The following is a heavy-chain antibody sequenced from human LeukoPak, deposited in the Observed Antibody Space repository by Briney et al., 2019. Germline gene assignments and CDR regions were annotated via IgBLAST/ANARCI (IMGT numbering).Heavy chain of an antibody. J-gene: IGHJ4*02. CDR1: GFSFSKYA. Sequence: GGSLSLSRAASGFSFSKYAMHWLRQAPGRGVEHVSAISSNGGSTYYANSMKGRFTIARDNSKNTLYLQMGSLRAEDMAVYYCARGRPGGSGIYSDYWGQGTLVTVSS. V-gene: IGHV3-64*01. D-gene: IGHD3-10*01. CDR2: ISSNGGST. CDR3: ARGRPGGSGIYSDY.